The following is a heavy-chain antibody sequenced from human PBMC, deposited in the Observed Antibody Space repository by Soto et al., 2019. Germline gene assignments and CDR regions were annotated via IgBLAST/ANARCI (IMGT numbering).Heavy chain of an antibody. CDR2: INQEGTEK. V-gene: IGHV3-7*03. J-gene: IGHJ4*02. Sequence: EVQLLESGGTLVAPGESLRLSCAASGFTFSRYWLTWVRQAPGKGLEWVANINQEGTEKKYEDSLKGRFTISRDNAKSSLCLQMISLRVDDSAMYYGARVDELRVTGCWYERGYFDYWGQGTQVIVSS. CDR3: ARVDELRVTGCWYERGYFDY. D-gene: IGHD6-13*01. CDR1: GFTFSRYW.